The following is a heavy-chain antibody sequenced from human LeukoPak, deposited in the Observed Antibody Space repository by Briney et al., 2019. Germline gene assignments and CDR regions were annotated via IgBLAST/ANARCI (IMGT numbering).Heavy chain of an antibody. D-gene: IGHD1-14*01. V-gene: IGHV3-9*01. CDR1: GFTFDDYA. Sequence: GRSLRLSCAASGFTFDDYAMHWVRQAPGKGLEWVSGISWNSGSIGYADSVKGRFTISRDNAKNSLYLQMNSLRAEDTAVYYCARARKGLTRRGPFDYWGQGTLVTVSS. J-gene: IGHJ4*02. CDR3: ARARKGLTRRGPFDY. CDR2: ISWNSGSI.